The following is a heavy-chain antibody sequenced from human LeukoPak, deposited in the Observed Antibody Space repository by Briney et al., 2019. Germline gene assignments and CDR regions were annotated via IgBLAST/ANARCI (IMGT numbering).Heavy chain of an antibody. CDR1: DGSISSSSYF. V-gene: IGHV4-39*01. CDR2: IYYSGST. D-gene: IGHD3-3*01. J-gene: IGHJ6*02. Sequence: SETLSLTCTVSDGSISSSSYFWGWLRQPPGMRVEWVGNIYYSGSTFYNPSLKRRVTISVDTSKNQFSLKLSSVTAADTAVYYCSRSVTTSYYYYGMDVWGQGTTVTVSS. CDR3: SRSVTTSYYYYGMDV.